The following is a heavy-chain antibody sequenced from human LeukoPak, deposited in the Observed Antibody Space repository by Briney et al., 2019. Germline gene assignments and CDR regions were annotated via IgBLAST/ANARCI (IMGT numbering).Heavy chain of an antibody. CDR1: GYSITSGYY. J-gene: IGHJ4*02. CDR2: IYHSGST. Sequence: SETLSLTCAVSGYSITSGYYWAWRRQPPGKGLEWIGNIYHSGSTYYNPSLKSRVTVSVDTSKNQFSLKLSSVTAADTAVYYCARRYSNYFFDYWGQGTLVTVSS. D-gene: IGHD4-11*01. V-gene: IGHV4-38-2*01. CDR3: ARRYSNYFFDY.